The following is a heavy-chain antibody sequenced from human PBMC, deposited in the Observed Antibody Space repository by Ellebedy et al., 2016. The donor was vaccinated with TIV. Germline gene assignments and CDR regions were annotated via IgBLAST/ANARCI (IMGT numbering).Heavy chain of an antibody. J-gene: IGHJ4*02. CDR2: ISYDGSNK. Sequence: GESLKTSCAAPGFPFSSYAMHWVRQAPGKGLEWVAVISYDGSNKYYAASVKGRFTISRDNSKTTLYLQMNSLRAEDTAVYYCAKGDWGYWGQGTLVTVSS. CDR1: GFPFSSYA. D-gene: IGHD3/OR15-3a*01. CDR3: AKGDWGY. V-gene: IGHV3-30*01.